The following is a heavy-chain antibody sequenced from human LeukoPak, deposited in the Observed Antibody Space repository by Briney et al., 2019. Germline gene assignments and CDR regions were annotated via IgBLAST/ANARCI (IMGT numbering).Heavy chain of an antibody. Sequence: PSETLSLTCTVSGYSISSGYYWGWIRQPPGKGLEWIGSIYHSGSTYYNPSLKSRVTISVDTSKNQFSLKLSSVTAADTAVYYCASSRYCSSTSCHLRDYWGQGTLVTVSS. V-gene: IGHV4-38-2*02. J-gene: IGHJ4*02. CDR1: GYSISSGYY. D-gene: IGHD2-2*01. CDR2: IYHSGST. CDR3: ASSRYCSSTSCHLRDY.